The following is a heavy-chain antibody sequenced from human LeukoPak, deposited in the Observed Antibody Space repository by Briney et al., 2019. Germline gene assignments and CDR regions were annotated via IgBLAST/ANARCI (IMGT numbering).Heavy chain of an antibody. V-gene: IGHV3-9*01. CDR3: ATAEYQLLAKIDY. D-gene: IGHD2-2*01. J-gene: IGHJ4*02. Sequence: GGSLRLSCAASGFTFSGDWISWVRQAPGKGLEWVSGISWNSGSIGYADSVKGRFTISRDNAKNSLYLQMNSLRAEDTALYYCATAEYQLLAKIDYWGQGHLVTVSS. CDR1: GFTFSGDW. CDR2: ISWNSGSI.